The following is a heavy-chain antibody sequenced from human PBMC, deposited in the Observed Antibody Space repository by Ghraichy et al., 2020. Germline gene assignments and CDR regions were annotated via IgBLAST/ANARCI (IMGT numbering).Heavy chain of an antibody. J-gene: IGHJ4*02. Sequence: SETLSLTCAVYGGSFSGYYWSWIRQPPGKGLEWIGEINHSGSTNYNPSLKSRVTISVDTSKNQFSLKLSSVTAADTAVYYCARGRAAAGTVDYWGQGTLVTVSS. CDR3: ARGRAAAGTVDY. D-gene: IGHD6-13*01. V-gene: IGHV4-34*01. CDR1: GGSFSGYY. CDR2: INHSGST.